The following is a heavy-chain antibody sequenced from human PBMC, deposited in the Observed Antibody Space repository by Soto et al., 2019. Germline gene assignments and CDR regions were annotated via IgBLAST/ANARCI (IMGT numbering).Heavy chain of an antibody. CDR1: GFTFSSYW. V-gene: IGHV3-74*01. CDR2: INSDGSST. J-gene: IGHJ4*02. D-gene: IGHD5-18*01. Sequence: EVQLVESGGGLVQPGGSLRLSCAASGFTFSSYWMHWVRQAPGKGLVWVSRINSDGSSTDYADSVKGRFTISRDNAKNTLYLQMNSLRAEDTAVYYCARSITGYSYADSWGQGTLVTVSS. CDR3: ARSITGYSYADS.